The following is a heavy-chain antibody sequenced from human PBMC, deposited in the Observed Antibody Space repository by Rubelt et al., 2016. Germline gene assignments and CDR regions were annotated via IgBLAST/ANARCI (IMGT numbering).Heavy chain of an antibody. D-gene: IGHD3-16*01. CDR2: IYSSGST. CDR3: ARVTGGSSDY. CDR1: GGSISSSSYY. Sequence: QLQLQESGPGLVKPSETLSLTCTVSGGSISSSSYYWGWIRQPPGKGLEWIGRIYSSGSTYYNPSLTCRGTISGATSKNQFSLKLSSVTAADTAVYYCARVTGGSSDYWGQGTLVTVSS. V-gene: IGHV4-39*01. J-gene: IGHJ4*02.